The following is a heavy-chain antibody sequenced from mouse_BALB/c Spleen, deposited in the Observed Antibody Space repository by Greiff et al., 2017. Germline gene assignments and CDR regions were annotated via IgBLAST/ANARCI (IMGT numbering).Heavy chain of an antibody. CDR3: ARGPALWFAY. J-gene: IGHJ3*01. CDR1: GFTFSSYA. V-gene: IGHV5-6-5*01. CDR2: ISSGGST. Sequence: EVKLVESGGGLVKPGGSLKLSCAASGFTFSSYAMSWVRQTPEKRLEWVASISSGGSTYYPDSVKGRFTISRDNARNILYLQMSSLRSEDTAMYYCARGPALWFAYWGQGTLVTVSA. D-gene: IGHD1-2*01.